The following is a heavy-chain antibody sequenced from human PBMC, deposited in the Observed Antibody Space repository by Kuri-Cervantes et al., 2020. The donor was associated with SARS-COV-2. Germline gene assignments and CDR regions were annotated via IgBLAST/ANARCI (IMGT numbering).Heavy chain of an antibody. CDR1: GFTFSSYW. D-gene: IGHD6-19*01. CDR2: IKQDGSEK. J-gene: IGHJ4*02. CDR3: ARPGRIAVAGTAY. V-gene: IGHV3-7*01. Sequence: GESLKISCAASGFTFSSYWMSWVRQAPGKGLEWVANIKQDGSEKYYVDSVKGRFTISRDNSKNTLYLQMNSLRAEDTAVYYCARPGRIAVAGTAYWGQGTLVTVSS.